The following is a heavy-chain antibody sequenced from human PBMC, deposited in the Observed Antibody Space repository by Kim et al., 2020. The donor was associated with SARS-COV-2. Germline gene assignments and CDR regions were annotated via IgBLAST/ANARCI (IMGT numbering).Heavy chain of an antibody. J-gene: IGHJ4*02. D-gene: IGHD2-21*02. V-gene: IGHV1-69*13. CDR3: ARICGDCYPNFDY. Sequence: SVKVSCKSSGGTFSSYAINWVRQATGQGLEWMGGITPIFGTANYAQKFQGRVTITADESTSTAYMELSSLRSEDTAVYYCARICGDCYPNFDYWGQGTLVTVSS. CDR1: GGTFSSYA. CDR2: ITPIFGTA.